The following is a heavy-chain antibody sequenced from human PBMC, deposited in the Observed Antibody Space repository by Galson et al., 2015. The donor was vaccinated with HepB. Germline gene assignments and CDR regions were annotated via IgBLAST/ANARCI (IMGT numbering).Heavy chain of an antibody. D-gene: IGHD3-22*01. CDR3: LGFPGY. CDR1: GFTVTKNH. J-gene: IGHJ4*02. V-gene: IGHV3-53*01. CDR2: IYSVGTT. Sequence: FLRLSCAASGFTVTKNHMTWVRQAPGKGLEWLPIIYSVGTTYYADSVKDRFTISRDNSKNTLYLQMNSLRAEDTAIYYCLGFPGYWGQGTLVTVSS.